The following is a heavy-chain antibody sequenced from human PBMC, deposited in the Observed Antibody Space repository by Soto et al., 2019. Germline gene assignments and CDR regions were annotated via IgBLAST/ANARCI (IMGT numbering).Heavy chain of an antibody. D-gene: IGHD1-1*01. CDR1: GYAFTTYG. V-gene: IGHV1-18*01. J-gene: IGHJ4*02. CDR2: ISAHNGNT. CDR3: ARGRYGDY. Sequence: QVHLVQSGAEVKKPGASVKVSCKGSGYAFTTYGITWVRQAPGQGLEWMGWISAHNGNTNYAQKLQGRVTVTRDTSTSTAYMERRSLRSDDTAVYYCARGRYGDYWGQGALVNVSS.